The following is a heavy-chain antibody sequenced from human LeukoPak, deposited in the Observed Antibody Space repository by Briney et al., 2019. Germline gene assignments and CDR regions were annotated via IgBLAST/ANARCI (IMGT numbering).Heavy chain of an antibody. Sequence: GGSLRLSCAASGFTFSSYSMNWVRQAPGKGLEWVSYISTSSSSIYYADSVRGRFAISRDNAKNSLFLQVNSLRGEDTAVYYCARASGGNSDWYFDLGGRGTLATVSS. V-gene: IGHV3-48*01. CDR1: GFTFSSYS. J-gene: IGHJ2*01. CDR3: ARASGGNSDWYFDL. D-gene: IGHD4-23*01. CDR2: ISTSSSSI.